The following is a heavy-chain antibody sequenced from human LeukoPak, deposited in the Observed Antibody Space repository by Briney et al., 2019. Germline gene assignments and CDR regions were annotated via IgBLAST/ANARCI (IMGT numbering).Heavy chain of an antibody. V-gene: IGHV3-23*01. Sequence: GGSLRLSCAASGFTFSSYAMSWVRQAPGKGLEWVSAIGGSGGSTYYAGSVKGRFTISRDNSKNTLYLQMNSLRAEDTAVYYCANLSPRWIQLRPQDYWGQGTLVTVSS. CDR1: GFTFSSYA. J-gene: IGHJ4*02. CDR3: ANLSPRWIQLRPQDY. D-gene: IGHD5-18*01. CDR2: IGGSGGST.